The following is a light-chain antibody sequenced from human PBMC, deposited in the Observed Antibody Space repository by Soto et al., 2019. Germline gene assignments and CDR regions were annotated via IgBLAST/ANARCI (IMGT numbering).Light chain of an antibody. CDR1: SSNIGSNT. J-gene: IGLJ1*01. Sequence: QAVVTQPPSASGTPGQRVTISCSGSSSNIGSNTVNWYQQLPGTAPKLLIYSNNQRPSGVPDRFSGSKSGTSASLAISGLQSEDEADYYCAAWDDSLSVLYVFGTGTKLTVL. CDR2: SNN. V-gene: IGLV1-44*01. CDR3: AAWDDSLSVLYV.